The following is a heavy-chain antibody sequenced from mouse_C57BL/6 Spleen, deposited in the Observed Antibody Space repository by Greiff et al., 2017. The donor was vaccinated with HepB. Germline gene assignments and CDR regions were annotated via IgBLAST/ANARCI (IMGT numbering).Heavy chain of an antibody. D-gene: IGHD1-1*01. V-gene: IGHV3-6*01. Sequence: EVKLLESGPGLVKPSQSLSLTCSVPGYSITSGYYWNWIRQFPGNKLEWMGYISYDGSNNYNPSLKNRISITRDTSKNQFFLKLNSVTTEDTATYYCARGYYGSSYDYWGQGTTLTVSS. CDR3: ARGYYGSSYDY. J-gene: IGHJ2*01. CDR2: ISYDGSN. CDR1: GYSITSGYY.